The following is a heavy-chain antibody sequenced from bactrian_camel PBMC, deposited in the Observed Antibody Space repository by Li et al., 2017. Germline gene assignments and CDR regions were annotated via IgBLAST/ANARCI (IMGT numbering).Heavy chain of an antibody. CDR3: AAQSGTYCVRRIDRIYEYNN. J-gene: IGHJ4*01. CDR2: IGTDGTS. CDR1: GYTDSLYF. V-gene: IGHV3S53*01. Sequence: QVQLVESGGGSVQAGGSLRLSCAVSGYTDSLYFMGWFRQAPGKEREGVAAIGTDGTSSYADPVKGRFTISHDFRKNTVYLEMNSLKPEDSGIYTCAAQSGTYCVRRIDRIYEYNNRGQGTQVTVSS. D-gene: IGHD7*01.